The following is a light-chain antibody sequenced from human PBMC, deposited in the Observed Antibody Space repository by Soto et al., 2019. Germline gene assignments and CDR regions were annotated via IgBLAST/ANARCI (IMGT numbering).Light chain of an antibody. V-gene: IGLV7-43*01. J-gene: IGLJ1*01. CDR3: LLYYGGAGAV. CDR2: STS. Sequence: QAVVTQEPSLTVSPGGTVTLTCASSTGAVTSGYYPNWFQQKPGQAPRALSYSTSNKHSWTPARFSGSLLGGKAALTLSGVQHGDEAGYYCLLYYGGAGAVFGTGTKVTVL. CDR1: TGAVTSGYY.